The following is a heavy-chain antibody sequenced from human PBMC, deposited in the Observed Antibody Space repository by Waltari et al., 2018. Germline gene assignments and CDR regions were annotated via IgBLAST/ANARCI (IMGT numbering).Heavy chain of an antibody. CDR3: ARFREERYCSSTSYYQDY. D-gene: IGHD2-2*01. CDR1: GYTFTGYY. Sequence: QVQLVQSGAEVKKPGASVKVSCKASGYTFTGYYMHWVRQAPGQGIEWMGWINPNSGGTNYAQKFQGRVTMTRDTSISTAYMELSRLRSDDTAVYYCARFREERYCSSTSYYQDYWGQGTLVTVSS. CDR2: INPNSGGT. V-gene: IGHV1-2*02. J-gene: IGHJ4*02.